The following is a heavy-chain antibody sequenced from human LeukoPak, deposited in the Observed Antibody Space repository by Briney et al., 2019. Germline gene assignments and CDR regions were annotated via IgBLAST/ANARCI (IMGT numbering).Heavy chain of an antibody. Sequence: GESLRLSCAASGFTFSSYSMNWVRQAPGKGLEWVSYISSSSSTIYYADSVKGRFTISRDNAKNTLYLQMNSLRAADTAVYYCARGVGGDSRFDPWAREPWSPSPQ. CDR2: ISSSSSTI. CDR3: ARGVGGDSRFDP. D-gene: IGHD1-26*01. V-gene: IGHV3-48*04. J-gene: IGHJ5*02. CDR1: GFTFSSYS.